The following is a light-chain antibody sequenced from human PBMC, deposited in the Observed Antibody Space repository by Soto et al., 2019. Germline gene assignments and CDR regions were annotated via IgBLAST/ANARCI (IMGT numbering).Light chain of an antibody. V-gene: IGLV2-8*01. Sequence: QSALTQPPSASGSPGQSVTISCTGTSSDVGGYNYVSWYQQHPGKAPKLMVYGVSKRPSGVPDRFSGSKSGNTASLTVSGLQAEDDADYYCSSYAGGYNFVFGTGTKVTVL. CDR2: GVS. J-gene: IGLJ1*01. CDR3: SSYAGGYNFV. CDR1: SSDVGGYNY.